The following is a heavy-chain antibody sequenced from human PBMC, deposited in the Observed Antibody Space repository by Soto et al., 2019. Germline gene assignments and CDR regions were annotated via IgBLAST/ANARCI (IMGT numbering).Heavy chain of an antibody. D-gene: IGHD6-13*01. Sequence: EVQLVESGGGLVQPGGSLRLSCAASGFPFSNYEMNWVRQAPGKGLEWVAYISSGGSTAHYADSVRGRFTVSRDNARNSLYLQMNTLRVEDTALYYCARDRAAGGYWGQGTLVTVSS. CDR1: GFPFSNYE. J-gene: IGHJ4*02. CDR3: ARDRAAGGY. CDR2: ISSGGSTA. V-gene: IGHV3-48*03.